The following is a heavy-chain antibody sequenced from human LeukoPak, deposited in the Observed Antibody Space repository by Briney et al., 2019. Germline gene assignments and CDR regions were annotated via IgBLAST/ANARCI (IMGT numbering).Heavy chain of an antibody. V-gene: IGHV4-59*01. CDR2: IYDSGST. Sequence: PSETLSLTCTVSGGSISSYYWSWIRQPPGEGLEWIAYIYDSGSTNNNPSLKSRVTISIDTSKNQFSLNLSSVTAADTAVYYCARGGDDFWRGYGMMDVWGKGTTVTVSS. D-gene: IGHD3-3*01. J-gene: IGHJ6*04. CDR3: ARGGDDFWRGYGMMDV. CDR1: GGSISSYY.